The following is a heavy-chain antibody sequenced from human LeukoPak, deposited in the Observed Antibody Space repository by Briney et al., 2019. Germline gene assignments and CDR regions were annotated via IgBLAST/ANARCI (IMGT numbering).Heavy chain of an antibody. V-gene: IGHV1-18*01. CDR1: GYTFTSYG. CDR3: ARVPSSSSWYGYYYYMDV. J-gene: IGHJ6*03. D-gene: IGHD6-13*01. Sequence: ASVKVSCKASGYTFTSYGISWVRQAPGQGLEWMGWISAYNGNTNYAQKLQGRVTMTTDTSTSTAYMELRSLRSDGTAVYYCARVPSSSSWYGYYYYMDVWGKGTTVTVSS. CDR2: ISAYNGNT.